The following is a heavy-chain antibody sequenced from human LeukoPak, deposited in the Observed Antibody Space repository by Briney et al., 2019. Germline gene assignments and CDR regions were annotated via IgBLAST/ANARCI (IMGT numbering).Heavy chain of an antibody. CDR3: ARGSIAVAGTYVDY. J-gene: IGHJ4*02. Sequence: KPSETLSLTCTVSGGSLWSGRYYGGWVRQPPGGGVEWIGCIYYSGSTYDNPSLKSRVTISVDTSKNQFSLKLSSVTAADTAVYYCARGSIAVAGTYVDYWGQGTLVTVSS. D-gene: IGHD6-19*01. V-gene: IGHV4-39*07. CDR2: IYYSGST. CDR1: GGSLWSGRYY.